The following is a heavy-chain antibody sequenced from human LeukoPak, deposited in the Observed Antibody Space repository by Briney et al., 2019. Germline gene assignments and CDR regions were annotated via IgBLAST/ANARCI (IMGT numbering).Heavy chain of an antibody. J-gene: IGHJ4*02. CDR1: GGSISNYY. V-gene: IGHV4-4*07. D-gene: IGHD3-16*01. CDR2: IHTSENT. CDR3: AREDYISWGSFDY. Sequence: RPSETLSLTCSVSGGSISNYYWSWIRQPAGKGLEWIGHIHTSENTNYNPSLKSRVTMSVDTSKNQFSLKLSSVTAADTAVYYCAREDYISWGSFDYWGQGTLVTVSS.